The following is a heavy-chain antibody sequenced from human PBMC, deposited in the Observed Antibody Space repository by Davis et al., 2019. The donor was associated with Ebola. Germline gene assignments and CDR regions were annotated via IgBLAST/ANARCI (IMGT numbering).Heavy chain of an antibody. D-gene: IGHD1-1*01. CDR2: INHHGIT. CDR1: GGSFSGYY. Sequence: SETLSLTCAVYGGSFSGYYWSWIRQPPGKGLEWMGEINHHGITSYNPSLKSRVSMSVDTSKKQFSLRVTSVTAADTVVYYCARGLFWSGLDVWGQGTTVTVSS. CDR3: ARGLFWSGLDV. V-gene: IGHV4-34*01. J-gene: IGHJ6*02.